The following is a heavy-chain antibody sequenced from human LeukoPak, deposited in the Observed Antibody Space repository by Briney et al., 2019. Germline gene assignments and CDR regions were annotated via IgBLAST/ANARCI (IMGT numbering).Heavy chain of an antibody. CDR1: GGSISSYY. D-gene: IGHD1-1*01. CDR2: IYKSGST. J-gene: IGHJ3*02. CDR3: ARLSTGPYGLGAFDI. V-gene: IGHV4-59*08. Sequence: KPSETLSLTCTVSGGSISSYYWSWIRQPPGKGLEWIVNIYKSGSTNYNPSLKSRVTMSVDTSKNQFSLRLNSVTAADTAVYYCARLSTGPYGLGAFDIWGQGTMVTVSS.